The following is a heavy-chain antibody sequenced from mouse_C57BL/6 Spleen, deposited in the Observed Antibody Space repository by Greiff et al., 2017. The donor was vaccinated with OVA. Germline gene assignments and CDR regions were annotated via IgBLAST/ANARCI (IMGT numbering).Heavy chain of an antibody. CDR3: AKNGGTVDAMDY. J-gene: IGHJ4*01. CDR2: IWRGGST. D-gene: IGHD1-1*01. CDR1: GFSLTSYG. V-gene: IGHV2-5*01. Sequence: VQVVESGPGLVQPSQSLSITCTVSGFSLTSYGVHWVRQSPGKGLEWLGVIWRGGSTDYNAAFMSRLSITKDNSKSQVFFKMNSLQADDTAIYDCAKNGGTVDAMDYWGQGTSVTVSS.